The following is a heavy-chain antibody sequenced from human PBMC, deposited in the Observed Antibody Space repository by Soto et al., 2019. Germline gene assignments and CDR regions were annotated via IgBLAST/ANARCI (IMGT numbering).Heavy chain of an antibody. D-gene: IGHD2-2*01. J-gene: IGHJ5*01. CDR2: INPNTGET. CDR3: VRIFEMFAMLDC. Sequence: ASVKVSCKASGYPFTGYYIHWVRQAPGQGLEWVGWINPNTGETSYAQKFQGRVTLTRDTSISTAYMELSRLRSDDTAVYYCVRIFEMFAMLDCWGHGTLVTVSS. V-gene: IGHV1-2*02. CDR1: GYPFTGYY.